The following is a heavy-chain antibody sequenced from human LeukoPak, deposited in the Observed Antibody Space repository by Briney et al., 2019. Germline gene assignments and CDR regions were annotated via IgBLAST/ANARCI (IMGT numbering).Heavy chain of an antibody. J-gene: IGHJ4*02. D-gene: IGHD3-10*01. CDR3: AKGFGKEGDY. CDR1: GFNFRDYG. CDR2: IRSDGSDK. Sequence: GGSLRLSCAASGFNFRDYGMHWVRRTPGKGLEWVAFIRSDGSDKYYADSVKGRFTISRDTSRNTLYLQMNSLRAEDTAVYYCAKGFGKEGDYWGQGTLVTVSS. V-gene: IGHV3-30*02.